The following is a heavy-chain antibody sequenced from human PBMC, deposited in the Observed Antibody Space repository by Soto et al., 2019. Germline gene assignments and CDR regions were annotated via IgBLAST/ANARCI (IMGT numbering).Heavy chain of an antibody. D-gene: IGHD1-1*01. Sequence: EVQLLESGGGLVQPGGSLRLSCAASGFTFSNAWMSWVRQAPGKGLEWVGRIKSKTDGGTTDYAAPVKGRFTISRDDSKNTLYLQMNSLKTEDTAVYYCTTSNWNDERGYYYYGMDVWGQGTTVTVSS. CDR1: GFTFSNAW. V-gene: IGHV3-15*01. CDR3: TTSNWNDERGYYYYGMDV. J-gene: IGHJ6*02. CDR2: IKSKTDGGTT.